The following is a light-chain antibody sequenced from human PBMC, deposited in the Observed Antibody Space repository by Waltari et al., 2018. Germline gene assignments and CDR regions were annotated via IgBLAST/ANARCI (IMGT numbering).Light chain of an antibody. V-gene: IGLV2-23*01. J-gene: IGLJ3*02. CDR3: CSFAGGTTWV. CDR2: EGS. CDR1: SSDVGSYNF. Sequence: QSALTQPASVSGSPGQSITISCPGTSSDVGSYNFVSWYQQDPGKAPKFIIYEGSKRPSGISNRFSGSKSGNTASLTISGLQAEDEADYYCCSFAGGTTWVFGGGTKVTVL.